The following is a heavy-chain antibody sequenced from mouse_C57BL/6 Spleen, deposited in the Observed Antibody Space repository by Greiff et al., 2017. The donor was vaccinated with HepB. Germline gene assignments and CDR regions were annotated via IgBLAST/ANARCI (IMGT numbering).Heavy chain of an antibody. Sequence: EVQLVESGGGLVKPGGSLKLSCAASGFTFSDYGMHWVRQAPEKGLEWVAYISSGSSTIYYADTVKGRFTISRDNAKTTLFLQMTSLRSEDTAMYYCARGDYRYAMDYWGQGTSVTVSS. CDR1: GFTFSDYG. CDR3: ARGDYRYAMDY. J-gene: IGHJ4*01. CDR2: ISSGSSTI. V-gene: IGHV5-17*01. D-gene: IGHD2-4*01.